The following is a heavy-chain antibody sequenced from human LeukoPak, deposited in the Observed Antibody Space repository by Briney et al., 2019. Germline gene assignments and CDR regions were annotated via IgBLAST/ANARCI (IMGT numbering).Heavy chain of an antibody. CDR2: ISAYNGNT. Sequence: ASVNVSCTASGYTFTSYGISWVRQAPGQGLEWMGCISAYNGNTNYAQKLQGRVTMTTDTSTSTAYMELRSLRSDDTAVYYCARDFVWGSYRPTHDAFDIWGQGTMVTVSS. D-gene: IGHD3-16*02. J-gene: IGHJ3*02. V-gene: IGHV1-18*01. CDR3: ARDFVWGSYRPTHDAFDI. CDR1: GYTFTSYG.